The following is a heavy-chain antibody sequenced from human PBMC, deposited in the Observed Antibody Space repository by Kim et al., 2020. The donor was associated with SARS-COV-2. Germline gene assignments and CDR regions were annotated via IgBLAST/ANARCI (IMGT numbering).Heavy chain of an antibody. J-gene: IGHJ4*02. V-gene: IGHV3-21*01. CDR3: ARDPGYYDSSGPQGDY. D-gene: IGHD3-22*01. Sequence: SVKGRFTIARDNAKNSLYLQMNSLRAEDTAVYYCARDPGYYDSSGPQGDYWGQGTLVTVSS.